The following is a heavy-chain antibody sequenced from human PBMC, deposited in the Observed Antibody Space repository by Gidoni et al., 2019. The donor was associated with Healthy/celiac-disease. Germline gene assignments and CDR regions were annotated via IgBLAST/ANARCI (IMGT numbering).Heavy chain of an antibody. V-gene: IGHV3-7*03. J-gene: IGHJ4*02. Sequence: EVQLVESGGGLVQPGGSLRLSCAASGFTFSSYWMSWVRQAPGKGLEWVANIKQDGSEKYYVDSVKGRFTISRDNAKNSLYLQMNSLRAEDTAVYYCARDPPPWELLLWYFDYWGQGTLVTVSS. CDR2: IKQDGSEK. CDR3: ARDPPPWELLLWYFDY. CDR1: GFTFSSYW. D-gene: IGHD1-26*01.